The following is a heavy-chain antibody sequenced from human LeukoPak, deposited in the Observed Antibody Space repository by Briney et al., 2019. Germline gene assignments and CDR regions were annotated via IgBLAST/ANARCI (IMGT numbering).Heavy chain of an antibody. J-gene: IGHJ6*03. V-gene: IGHV1-69*05. Sequence: ASVKVSCKASGGTFSSYAISWVRQAPGQGLEGMGGIIPISGTTNYAQKLQGRVTMTTDTSTSTAYMELRSLRSDDTAVYYCARVGNVLMVYAIPYYYYYYMDVWGKGTTVTVSS. CDR3: ARVGNVLMVYAIPYYYYYYMDV. D-gene: IGHD2-8*01. CDR1: GGTFSSYA. CDR2: IIPISGTT.